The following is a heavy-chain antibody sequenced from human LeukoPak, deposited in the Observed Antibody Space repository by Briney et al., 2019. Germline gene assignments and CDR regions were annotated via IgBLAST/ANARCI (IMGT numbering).Heavy chain of an antibody. CDR1: GYTFTSYG. Sequence: ASVKVSCKASGYTFTSYGISWVRQAPGQGLEWMGWISAYNGNTNYAQKLQGRVTMTTDTSTSTAYMELRSLRSDDTAVYYCARAQVAGTGGKYNWFDPWGQGTLVTVSS. CDR3: ARAQVAGTGGKYNWFDP. J-gene: IGHJ5*02. CDR2: ISAYNGNT. V-gene: IGHV1-18*01. D-gene: IGHD6-19*01.